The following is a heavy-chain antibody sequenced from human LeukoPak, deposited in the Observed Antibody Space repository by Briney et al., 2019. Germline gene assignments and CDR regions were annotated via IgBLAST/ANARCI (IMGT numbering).Heavy chain of an antibody. Sequence: GGSLRLSCAASGFTFSIYDMHWVRHITGKGLEWVSAIDTAGDTYYPGSMKGRFTISRENAKNSLYLQMNTLRAGDTGVYYCARGFGGNSRRMYDFWGQGTLVTVSS. D-gene: IGHD4-23*01. CDR2: IDTAGDT. J-gene: IGHJ4*02. CDR3: ARGFGGNSRRMYDF. CDR1: GFTFSIYD. V-gene: IGHV3-13*04.